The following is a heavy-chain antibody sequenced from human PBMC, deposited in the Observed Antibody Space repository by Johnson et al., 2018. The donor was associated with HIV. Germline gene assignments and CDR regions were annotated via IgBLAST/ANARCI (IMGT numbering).Heavy chain of an antibody. V-gene: IGHV3-74*01. CDR1: GFTFSSYW. J-gene: IGHJ3*02. CDR3: ARDPGVVEAPRSRVDAFDI. D-gene: IGHD2-15*01. CDR2: ISWNSGSI. Sequence: VQLVESGGGVVQPGGSLRLSCAASGFTFSSYWMHWVRQAPGKGLVWVSGISWNSGSIGYADSVQGRFTISRDNAKNSLYLQMNSLRAEDTAVYYCARDPGVVEAPRSRVDAFDIWGQGTKVTVSS.